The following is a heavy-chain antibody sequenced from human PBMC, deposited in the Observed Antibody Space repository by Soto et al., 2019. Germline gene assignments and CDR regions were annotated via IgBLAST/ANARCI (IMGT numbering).Heavy chain of an antibody. CDR3: ARDGPLERNDLGYFDY. J-gene: IGHJ4*02. V-gene: IGHV4-31*03. CDR2: IFYSGST. Sequence: QVRLQESGPGLVKPSQTLSLTCTVSDGSISSGGYYWSWIRQHPGKGLEWIGYIFYSGSTYYNPSLKGRGTISLDTSKNRFSLKLNSVTAADTAVYYCARDGPLERNDLGYFDYWGQGTLVTVSS. D-gene: IGHD1-1*01. CDR1: DGSISSGGYY.